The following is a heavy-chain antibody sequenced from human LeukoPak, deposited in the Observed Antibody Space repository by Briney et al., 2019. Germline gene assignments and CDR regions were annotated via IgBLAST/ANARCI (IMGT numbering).Heavy chain of an antibody. Sequence: PGGSLRLSCAASGFTFSSYWMNWARQAPGKGLEWVASINHNGNVNYYVDSVKGRFTISRDNAKNSLYLQMSNLRAEDTAVYFCARGGGLDVGGKGARVTVSS. CDR3: ARGGGLDV. J-gene: IGHJ6*04. CDR1: GFTFSSYW. V-gene: IGHV3-7*03. CDR2: INHNGNVN. D-gene: IGHD3-16*01.